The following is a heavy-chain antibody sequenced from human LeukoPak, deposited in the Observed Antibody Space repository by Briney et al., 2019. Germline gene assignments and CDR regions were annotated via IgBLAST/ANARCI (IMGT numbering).Heavy chain of an antibody. D-gene: IGHD6-6*01. J-gene: IGHJ1*01. Sequence: SETLSLTCTVSGGSISTYYWNWIRQPPGKGLEWIGYIYHCGSTNYNPSLQSRVTISVDTSKNQFSLNLNSVTAADTAVYYCARGGAARLHFQNWGQGTLVSLSS. V-gene: IGHV4-59*01. CDR2: IYHCGST. CDR1: GGSISTYY. CDR3: ARGGAARLHFQN.